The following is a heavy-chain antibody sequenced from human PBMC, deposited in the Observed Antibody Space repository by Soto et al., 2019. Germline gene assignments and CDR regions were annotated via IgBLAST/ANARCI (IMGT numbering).Heavy chain of an antibody. Sequence: QVQLVQSGAEVKKPGASVKVSCKASGYTFTSYGISWVRQAPGQGLEWMGWISAYNGNTNYAQKLQGRVTMTTDTSTSTAYMGLRSLRSDDTAVYYCAGGAWMVVVVDNWFDPWGQGTLVTVSS. J-gene: IGHJ5*02. CDR1: GYTFTSYG. V-gene: IGHV1-18*01. D-gene: IGHD2-15*01. CDR2: ISAYNGNT. CDR3: AGGAWMVVVVDNWFDP.